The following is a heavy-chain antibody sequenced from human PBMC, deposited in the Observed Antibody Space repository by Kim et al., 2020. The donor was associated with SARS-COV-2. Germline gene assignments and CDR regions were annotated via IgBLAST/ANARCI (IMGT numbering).Heavy chain of an antibody. J-gene: IGHJ6*02. D-gene: IGHD3-9*01. Sequence: GGSLRLSCAASGFTVSSNYMSWVRQAPGKGLEWVSVIYSGGSTYYADSVKGRFTISRDNSKNTLYLQMNSLRAEDTAVYYCARGLRYFDPYGMDVWGQGSTVTVS. V-gene: IGHV3-53*01. CDR2: IYSGGST. CDR3: ARGLRYFDPYGMDV. CDR1: GFTVSSNY.